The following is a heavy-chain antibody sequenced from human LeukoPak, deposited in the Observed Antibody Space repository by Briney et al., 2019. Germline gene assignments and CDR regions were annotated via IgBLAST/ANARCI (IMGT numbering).Heavy chain of an antibody. J-gene: IGHJ4*02. D-gene: IGHD5-18*01. CDR3: ARGGGYSYGLEYCDY. CDR1: GYTFTSYD. V-gene: IGHV1-8*01. Sequence: ASVKVSRKASGYTFTSYDINWVRQATGQGLEWMGWMNPNSGNTGYAQKFQGRVTMTRNTSISTAYMELSRLRSEDTAVYYCARGGGYSYGLEYCDYWSQGTLVTVSS. CDR2: MNPNSGNT.